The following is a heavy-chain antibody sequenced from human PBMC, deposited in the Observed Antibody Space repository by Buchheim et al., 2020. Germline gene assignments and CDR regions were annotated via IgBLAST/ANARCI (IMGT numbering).Heavy chain of an antibody. V-gene: IGHV3-23*01. Sequence: EVQLLESGGGLVQPGGSLRLSCAASGFTFSSYAMSWVRQAPGKGLEWVSAISGSGGSTYYADSVKGRFTISRDNSKNTLYLQMNSLRAEDTAVYYRAKVERGYYYDSSGYYYFDYWGQGTL. CDR1: GFTFSSYA. D-gene: IGHD3-22*01. CDR3: AKVERGYYYDSSGYYYFDY. CDR2: ISGSGGST. J-gene: IGHJ4*02.